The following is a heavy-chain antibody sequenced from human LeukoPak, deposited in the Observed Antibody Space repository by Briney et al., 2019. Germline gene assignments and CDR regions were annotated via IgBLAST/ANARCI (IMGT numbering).Heavy chain of an antibody. CDR2: IYTSGST. CDR1: GGSLSSYY. V-gene: IGHV4-4*07. Sequence: SETLSLTCTVSGGSLSSYYWSWIRQPAGKGLEWIGRIYTSGSTNYNPSLKSRVTMSVDTSKNQFSLKLSSVTAADTAVYYCAREGTIPIGTDYYYGMDVWGQGTTVTVSS. D-gene: IGHD1-1*01. CDR3: AREGTIPIGTDYYYGMDV. J-gene: IGHJ6*02.